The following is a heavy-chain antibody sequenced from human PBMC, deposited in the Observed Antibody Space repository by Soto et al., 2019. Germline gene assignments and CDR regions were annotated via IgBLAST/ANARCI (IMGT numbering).Heavy chain of an antibody. Sequence: SVKVSCKASGFTLKSSAVQWVRQARGQRLEWIGWIVAGSGNTHFAQRFQGRVTITRDMSTSTAYLELSSLRSEDTAVYYCAADPYYYDSSNYYSFDHWGQGTQVTV. V-gene: IGHV1-58*01. D-gene: IGHD3-22*01. J-gene: IGHJ4*02. CDR2: IVAGSGNT. CDR1: GFTLKSSA. CDR3: AADPYYYDSSNYYSFDH.